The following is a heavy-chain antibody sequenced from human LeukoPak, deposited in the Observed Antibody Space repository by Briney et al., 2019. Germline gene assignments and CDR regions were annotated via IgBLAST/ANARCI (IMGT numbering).Heavy chain of an antibody. CDR1: GYTFTSYD. J-gene: IGHJ6*03. V-gene: IGHV1-8*01. CDR3: ARFYGDYLLNYMDV. D-gene: IGHD4-17*01. Sequence: ASVKVSCEASGYTFTSYDIHWVRQATGQGLEWMGWMNTNSGDTGYAQKFQGRVTMTRNTSRSTAYMELSSLRSEDTAVYYCARFYGDYLLNYMDVWGKGTTVTISS. CDR2: MNTNSGDT.